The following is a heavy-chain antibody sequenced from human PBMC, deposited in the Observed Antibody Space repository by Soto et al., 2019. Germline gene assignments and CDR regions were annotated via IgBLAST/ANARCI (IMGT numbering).Heavy chain of an antibody. Sequence: EVQLVESGGGLVQPGRSLRLSCAASGFTFDDYAMHWVRQAPGKGLEWVSGISWNSGSIGYADSVKGRFTISRDNAKNSLYLQMNSLRAEDTALYYCAKDIPDYGVSWGQGTLVTVSS. CDR2: ISWNSGSI. CDR1: GFTFDDYA. J-gene: IGHJ4*02. V-gene: IGHV3-9*01. CDR3: AKDIPDYGVS.